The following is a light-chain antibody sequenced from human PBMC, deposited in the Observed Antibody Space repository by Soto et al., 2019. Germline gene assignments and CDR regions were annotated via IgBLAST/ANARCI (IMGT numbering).Light chain of an antibody. V-gene: IGKV3-20*01. CDR1: QSVRSSY. CDR3: QQYGTSPRT. J-gene: IGKJ1*01. Sequence: EIVLTQSPGTLSLSPGERATLSCRASQSVRSSYLAWYQQKLDQAPRLLIYGVSIRATGIPDRFSGSGTGTDFTLTISRLESEDFAVYYCQQYGTSPRTFGQGTKVEIK. CDR2: GVS.